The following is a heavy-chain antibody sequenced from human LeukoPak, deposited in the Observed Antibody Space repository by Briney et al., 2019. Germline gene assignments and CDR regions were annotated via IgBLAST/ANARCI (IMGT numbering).Heavy chain of an antibody. CDR3: ARYLAPAGRYYYHLDV. V-gene: IGHV1-8*01. CDR2: MNPNSGNT. CDR1: GHIFTNYD. J-gene: IGHJ6*03. D-gene: IGHD6-13*01. Sequence: ASVKVSCKASGHIFTNYDINWVRQASGHGREWMGGMNPNSGNTGYAQKFQGRVTMTRNTSISTAYMELSSLRYEDKAVYYCARYLAPAGRYYYHLDVWGKGTSVTVSS.